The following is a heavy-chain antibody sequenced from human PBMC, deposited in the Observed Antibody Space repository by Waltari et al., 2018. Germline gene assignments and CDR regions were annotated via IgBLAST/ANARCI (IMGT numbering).Heavy chain of an antibody. CDR2: IQRSGRT. D-gene: IGHD2-15*01. CDR3: ARDRGRGIYLDS. Sequence: QLQLQESGPGLVQPSGTLPVTCTVSGASMRSGDWWSWVRQSPEKGLEWIGQIQRSGRTHYNPSFESRVSISIDTSNNQFSLKMTSTTAADTAVYYCARDRGRGIYLDSWGRGTLVTVSA. J-gene: IGHJ4*02. CDR1: GASMRSGDW. V-gene: IGHV4-4*02.